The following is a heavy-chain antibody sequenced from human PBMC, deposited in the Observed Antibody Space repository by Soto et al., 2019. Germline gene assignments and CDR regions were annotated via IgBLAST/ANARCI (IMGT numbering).Heavy chain of an antibody. CDR1: GFTFSSYG. J-gene: IGHJ6*02. Sequence: PGGSLRLSCAASGFTFSSYGMHWVRQAPGKGLEWVAVIWYDGSNKYYADSVKGRFTISRDNSKNTLYLQMNSLRAEDTAVYYCARGGAAAGFYYYGMDVWGQGTTVTVSS. CDR2: IWYDGSNK. CDR3: ARGGAAAGFYYYGMDV. V-gene: IGHV3-33*01. D-gene: IGHD6-13*01.